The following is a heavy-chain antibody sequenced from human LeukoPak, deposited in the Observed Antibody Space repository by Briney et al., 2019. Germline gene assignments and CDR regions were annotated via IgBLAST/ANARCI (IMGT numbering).Heavy chain of an antibody. D-gene: IGHD3-9*01. Sequence: GGSLRLSCAASGFTFSSYSMNWVRQAPGKGLEWVSSISSSSSYIYYADSVKDRFTISRDNAKNSLYLQMNSLRAEDTAVYYCATWGHYDILTGYPDGYWGQGTLVTVSS. CDR1: GFTFSSYS. CDR3: ATWGHYDILTGYPDGY. V-gene: IGHV3-21*01. CDR2: ISSSSSYI. J-gene: IGHJ4*02.